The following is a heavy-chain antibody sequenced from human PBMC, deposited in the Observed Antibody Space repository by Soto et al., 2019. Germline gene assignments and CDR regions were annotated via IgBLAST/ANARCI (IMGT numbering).Heavy chain of an antibody. CDR1: GFTFSSYA. CDR2: ISGSGGRT. Sequence: EVQLLESGGVLVQPGWSLRLSCAASGFTFSSYAMSWVRQAPGKGLEWVSAISGSGGRTYYADSVKVRVTISRDNSMHTLYLQMNSLRAEDTAVYSCAKEDEAAGNFDYWGQGTLVTVSS. J-gene: IGHJ4*02. V-gene: IGHV3-23*01. CDR3: AKEDEAAGNFDY. D-gene: IGHD6-13*01.